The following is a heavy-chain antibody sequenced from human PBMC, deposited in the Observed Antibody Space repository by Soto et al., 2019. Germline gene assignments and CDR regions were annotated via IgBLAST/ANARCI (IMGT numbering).Heavy chain of an antibody. V-gene: IGHV6-1*01. Sequence: LSQTLSLTCVISGDSVSSNSAAWNWIRQSPSRGLEWLGRTYYRSKWYNDYAVSVKSRITINPDTSKNQFSLQLNSVTPEDTAVYYCWRSSTSPYYYYYYGMDVWGQGTTVTVSS. CDR1: GDSVSSNSAA. CDR2: TYYRSKWYN. CDR3: WRSSTSPYYYYYYGMDV. J-gene: IGHJ6*02. D-gene: IGHD2-2*01.